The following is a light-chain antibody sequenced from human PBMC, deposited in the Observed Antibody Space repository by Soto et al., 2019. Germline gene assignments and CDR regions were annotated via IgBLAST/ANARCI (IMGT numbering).Light chain of an antibody. Sequence: QSALTQPASVSGSPGQSITISCTGISSDVGSYNLVSRYQQHPGKAPKVMIYEGSKRPSGVSNRFSGSRPGNTASLTISGLQAEDEAHYYCSSYAGSSTHVVFGGGTKVTVL. J-gene: IGLJ2*01. CDR3: SSYAGSSTHVV. CDR2: EGS. CDR1: SSDVGSYNL. V-gene: IGLV2-23*01.